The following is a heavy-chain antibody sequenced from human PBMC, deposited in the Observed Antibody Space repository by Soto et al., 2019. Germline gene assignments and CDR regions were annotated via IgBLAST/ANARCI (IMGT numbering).Heavy chain of an antibody. CDR1: GYTFTNYG. Sequence: ASVKVSCEACGYTFTNYGISWVRQAPGQGLEWMGIINPSGATTTYAQNFQGRVAMTRDTSTSTVYMELSSLRSEDTAVYYCARRDCFSSSCYFKYWGQGTLVTVS. V-gene: IGHV1-46*01. J-gene: IGHJ4*02. D-gene: IGHD2-2*01. CDR3: ARRDCFSSSCYFKY. CDR2: INPSGATT.